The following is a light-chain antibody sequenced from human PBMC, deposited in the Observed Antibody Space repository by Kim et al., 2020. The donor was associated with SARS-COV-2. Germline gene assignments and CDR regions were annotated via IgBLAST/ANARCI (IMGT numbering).Light chain of an antibody. V-gene: IGKV1D-13*01. CDR3: QQFNNNPYT. Sequence: AIQLTQSPSSLSASVGDRVSITCRASQGIGNTLAWYQQKPGKAPGLLIHDASNLESGVPSRFSGSGSGTDFTLTISSLQPEDSATYYCQQFNNNPYTFGQGTKLEI. J-gene: IGKJ2*01. CDR1: QGIGNT. CDR2: DAS.